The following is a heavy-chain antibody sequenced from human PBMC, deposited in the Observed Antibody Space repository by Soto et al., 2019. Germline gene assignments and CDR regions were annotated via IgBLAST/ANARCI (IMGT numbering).Heavy chain of an antibody. CDR1: GGSIRSYY. CDR2: IYYSGGT. D-gene: IGHD2-21*01. J-gene: IGHJ4*02. CDR3: GRLWRSSEMAG. Sequence: SETLSLTCAVHGGSIRSYYWSWIRQPPGKGLEWIGEIYYSGGTNYNPSLKSRVSISVDASKNQFSLQLTSVTAADTAVYYCGRLWRSSEMAGWGQGTLVTVSS. V-gene: IGHV4-59*01.